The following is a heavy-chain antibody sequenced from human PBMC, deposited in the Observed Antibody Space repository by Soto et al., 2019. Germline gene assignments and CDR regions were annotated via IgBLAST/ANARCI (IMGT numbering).Heavy chain of an antibody. D-gene: IGHD6-13*01. Sequence: EASVKVSCKASGYTFTSYGISWVRQAPGQGLEWIGWIIVDSGNTNYAQKLQERVTITRDTSTSTAYMELSSLRSEDTAVYYCAADLDSSNSWGQGTLVTVSS. CDR3: AADLDSSNS. CDR1: GYTFTSYG. CDR2: IIVDSGNT. V-gene: IGHV1-18*01. J-gene: IGHJ4*02.